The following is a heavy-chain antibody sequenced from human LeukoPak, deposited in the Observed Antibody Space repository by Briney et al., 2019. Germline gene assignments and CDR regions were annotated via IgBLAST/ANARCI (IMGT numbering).Heavy chain of an antibody. CDR2: VKQDGTEK. D-gene: IGHD2-2*01. Sequence: GGSLRLSCVASGFRFGRDWISWVRQAPGKGLEWVACVKQDGTEKNYVVSVWGRFTVSVDNGKNSLYLQMNSLSAEDTAKYYCATLDSTKSVLWGRGTAVIVSS. CDR3: ATLDSTKSVL. J-gene: IGHJ1*01. CDR1: GFRFGRDW. V-gene: IGHV3-7*01.